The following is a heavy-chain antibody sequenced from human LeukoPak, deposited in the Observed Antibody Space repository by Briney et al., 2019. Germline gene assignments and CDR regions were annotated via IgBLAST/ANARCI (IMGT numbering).Heavy chain of an antibody. CDR3: ARDPDSYGPFDY. Sequence: GGSLRLSCAASGFTFSSYSMNWVRQAPGKGLEWVSSISSSSSYIYYADPVKGRFTISRDNAKNSLYLQMNSLRAEDTAVYYCARDPDSYGPFDYWGQGTLVTVSS. CDR2: ISSSSSYI. J-gene: IGHJ4*02. V-gene: IGHV3-21*01. CDR1: GFTFSSYS. D-gene: IGHD5-18*01.